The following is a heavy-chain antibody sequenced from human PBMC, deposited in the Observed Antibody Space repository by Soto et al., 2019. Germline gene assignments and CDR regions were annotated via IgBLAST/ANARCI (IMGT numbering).Heavy chain of an antibody. CDR3: AKLDDYGDYAVDY. CDR2: VTRSGDKT. D-gene: IGHD4-17*01. Sequence: GGSLRLSCAASGFTFSRYGMNWVRQAPGKGLEWVSVVTRSGDKTYYADSVRGRFTVSRDNSKNTLCLQMNSLRAGDTAGYYCAKLDDYGDYAVDYWGQGTLVTVPS. CDR1: GFTFSRYG. J-gene: IGHJ4*02. V-gene: IGHV3-23*01.